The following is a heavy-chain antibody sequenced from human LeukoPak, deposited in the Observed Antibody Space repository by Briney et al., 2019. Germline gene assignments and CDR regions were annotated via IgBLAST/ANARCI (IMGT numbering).Heavy chain of an antibody. J-gene: IGHJ6*03. CDR2: ISYDGNNK. V-gene: IGHV3-30-3*01. D-gene: IGHD3-16*01. CDR1: GFTFNSFA. CDR3: AKGGTDYYYYYMDV. Sequence: GRSLRLSCAASGFTFNSFAMHWVRQAPGKGLEWVAVISYDGNNKYYADSVKGRFTISRDNSKNTLYLQMNSLRAEDTAVYYCAKGGTDYYYYYMDVWGKGTTVTVSS.